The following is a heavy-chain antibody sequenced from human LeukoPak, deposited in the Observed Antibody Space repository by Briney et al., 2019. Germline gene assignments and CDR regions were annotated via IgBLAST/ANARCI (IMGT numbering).Heavy chain of an antibody. CDR2: IIPILATT. D-gene: IGHD1-1*01. CDR3: ARDPGYNCDLWYFDI. CDR1: GGLLSSQG. V-gene: IGHV1-69*13. Sequence: SVTVSCKASGGLLSSQGFSWPRQAPGQGLEWMGGIIPILATTNYAQKFQGRVTISADESTGTAYLELSSLRYEDTAVYYCARDPGYNCDLWYFDIWGRGTLVTVSS. J-gene: IGHJ2*01.